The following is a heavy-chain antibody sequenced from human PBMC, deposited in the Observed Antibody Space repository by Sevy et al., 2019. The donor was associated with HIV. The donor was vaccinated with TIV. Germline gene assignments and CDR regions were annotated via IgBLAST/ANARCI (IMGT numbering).Heavy chain of an antibody. Sequence: GGSLRLSCAGSGFTFRSYGIHWVRQSPGKGLEWVAFISFDGRNTYAADSVKGRFTVSRANSNNDVYLQMNNLRTEDTSMYYCAKDILGDNSPWFFFDYWGQGTQVTVSS. J-gene: IGHJ4*02. CDR2: ISFDGRNT. V-gene: IGHV3-30*18. CDR3: AKDILGDNSPWFFFDY. CDR1: GFTFRSYG. D-gene: IGHD3-9*01.